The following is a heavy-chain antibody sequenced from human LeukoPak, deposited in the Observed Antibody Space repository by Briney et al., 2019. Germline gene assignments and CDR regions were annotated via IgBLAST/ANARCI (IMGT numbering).Heavy chain of an antibody. D-gene: IGHD3-22*01. V-gene: IGHV3-23*01. Sequence: GGSLRLSCAASGFTFSSYAMSWVRQAPGKGLEWVSAISGSGGSTYYADSVKGRFTISRDNSKNTLYLQMNSLRAEDTAVYYCAKVRVNYYDSSGYGLLGYYYYYYMDVWGKGTTVTVSS. J-gene: IGHJ6*03. CDR2: ISGSGGST. CDR1: GFTFSSYA. CDR3: AKVRVNYYDSSGYGLLGYYYYYYMDV.